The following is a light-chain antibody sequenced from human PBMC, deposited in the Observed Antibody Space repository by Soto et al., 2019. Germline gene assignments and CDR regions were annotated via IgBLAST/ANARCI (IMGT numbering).Light chain of an antibody. V-gene: IGKV3-20*01. J-gene: IGKJ5*01. CDR2: DAS. CDR1: QSVTRNY. CDR3: QQYGSFIT. Sequence: VLTKSTVTLSLSPGERATLSCRASQSVTRNYLAWHQQKPGQAPRLLIFDASSRATGIPDRFGGSGSGTDFTLTISRLEAEDFAVYYCQQYGSFITFGQGTRLANK.